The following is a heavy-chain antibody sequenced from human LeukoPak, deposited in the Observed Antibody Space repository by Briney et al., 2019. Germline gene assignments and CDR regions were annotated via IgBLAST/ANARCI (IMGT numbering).Heavy chain of an antibody. V-gene: IGHV1-69*13. J-gene: IGHJ4*02. Sequence: SVKVSCKASGGTFSSYAISWVRQAPGQGLEWMGGIIPIFGTANYAQKFQGRVTITADESTSTAYMELSSLRSEDTAVYYCARVPHGYTSPFDYWGQGTLVTVSS. CDR1: GGTFSSYA. CDR3: ARVPHGYTSPFDY. CDR2: IIPIFGTA. D-gene: IGHD5-24*01.